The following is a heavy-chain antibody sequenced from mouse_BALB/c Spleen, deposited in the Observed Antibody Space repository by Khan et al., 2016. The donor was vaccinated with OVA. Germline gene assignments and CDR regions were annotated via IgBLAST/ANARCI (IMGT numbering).Heavy chain of an antibody. CDR1: GYTFTSYW. CDR2: IFPGTGTT. J-gene: IGHJ3*01. Sequence: QVQLKQSGAELVKPGASVKLSCKTSGYTFTSYWIQWVKQRPGQGLGWIGEIFPGTGTTYYNENFKGKATLTIDTSSTTAYMQLSSLTSEDSAVYFCAGGYSGNYVFAYWGQGTLVTVSA. CDR3: AGGYSGNYVFAY. D-gene: IGHD2-1*01. V-gene: IGHV1S132*01.